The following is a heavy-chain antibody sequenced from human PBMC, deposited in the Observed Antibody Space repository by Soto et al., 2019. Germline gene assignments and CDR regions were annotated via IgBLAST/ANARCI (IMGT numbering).Heavy chain of an antibody. Sequence: GGSLRLSCAASGFTFSSYGMHWVRQAPGKGLEWVAVISYDGSNKYYADSVKGRFTISRDNSKNTLYLQMNSLRAEDTAVYYCAKALEVVVAATRTLYYYYGMDVWGQGTTVTVSS. CDR1: GFTFSSYG. CDR2: ISYDGSNK. V-gene: IGHV3-30*18. D-gene: IGHD2-15*01. J-gene: IGHJ6*02. CDR3: AKALEVVVAATRTLYYYYGMDV.